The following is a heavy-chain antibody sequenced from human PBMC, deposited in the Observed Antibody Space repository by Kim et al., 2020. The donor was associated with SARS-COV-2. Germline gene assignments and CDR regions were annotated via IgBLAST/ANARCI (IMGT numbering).Heavy chain of an antibody. D-gene: IGHD5-12*01. CDR3: ARRSLSGYDYRYFDL. Sequence: NPSLKRRVTISVNTAKNQFSLNLSSVTAADTAVYYCARRSLSGYDYRYFDLWGRGTLVTVSS. J-gene: IGHJ2*01. V-gene: IGHV4-59*08.